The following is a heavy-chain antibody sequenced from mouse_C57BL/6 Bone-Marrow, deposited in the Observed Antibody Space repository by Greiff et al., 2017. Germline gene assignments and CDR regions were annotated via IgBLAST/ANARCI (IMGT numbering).Heavy chain of an antibody. CDR2: INPSSGYT. J-gene: IGHJ1*03. CDR1: GYTFTSYW. Sequence: QVQLQQSGAELAKPGASVQLSCKASGYTFTSYWMHWVKQRPGQGLEWIGYINPSSGYTKYNQKFQDKATLTADKSSSTAYMQLSSLTYEDSAVYYGARWNYGSIYPNCYFDVWGTGTTVTVSS. V-gene: IGHV1-7*01. D-gene: IGHD1-1*01. CDR3: ARWNYGSIYPNCYFDV.